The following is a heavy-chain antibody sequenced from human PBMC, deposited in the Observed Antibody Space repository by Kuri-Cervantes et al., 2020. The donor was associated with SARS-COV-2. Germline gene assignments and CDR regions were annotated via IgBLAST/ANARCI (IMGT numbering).Heavy chain of an antibody. Sequence: SVKVSCKASGYTFTTFGLSWVRQAPGPGLEWVGGISPIFGKAKYAQKFQGRVTISADESTRTVYMELTSLRFEDTATYYCARVDIGFDSGRYYNFVGWFDPWGQGTLVTVSS. D-gene: IGHD3-10*01. CDR3: ARVDIGFDSGRYYNFVGWFDP. J-gene: IGHJ5*02. CDR2: ISPIFGKA. V-gene: IGHV1-69*13. CDR1: GYTFTTFG.